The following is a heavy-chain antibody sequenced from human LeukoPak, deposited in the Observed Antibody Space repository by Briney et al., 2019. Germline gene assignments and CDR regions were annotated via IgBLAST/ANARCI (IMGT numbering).Heavy chain of an antibody. CDR1: GGSISSYY. J-gene: IGHJ6*03. CDR2: IYYSGST. CDR3: ASGLYQLLYPYYYYYMDV. V-gene: IGHV4-59*12. D-gene: IGHD2-2*02. Sequence: PSETLSLTCTVSGGSISSYYWSWIRQPPGKGLEWIGYIYYSGSTNYNPSLKSRVTMSVDTSKNQFSLKLSSVTAADTAVYYCASGLYQLLYPYYYYYMDVWGKGTTVTVSS.